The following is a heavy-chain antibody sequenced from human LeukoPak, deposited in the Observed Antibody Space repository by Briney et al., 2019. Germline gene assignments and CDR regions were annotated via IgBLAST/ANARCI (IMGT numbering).Heavy chain of an antibody. CDR2: ISAYNGNT. CDR3: ARDKYYYYGSRSCDDTFDY. D-gene: IGHD3-10*01. J-gene: IGHJ4*02. CDR1: GYTFTSYG. Sequence: ASVKVSCKASGYTFTSYGISWVRQAHGQGLEWMGWISAYNGNTNYAQELQGRVTMTTDTSTSTAYMELRSLRSDDTAVYYCARDKYYYYGSRSCDDTFDYWGQGTLVTVSS. V-gene: IGHV1-18*04.